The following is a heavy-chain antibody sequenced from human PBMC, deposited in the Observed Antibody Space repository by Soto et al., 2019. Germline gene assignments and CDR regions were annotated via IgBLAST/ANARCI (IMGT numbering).Heavy chain of an antibody. CDR2: ISYDGSNK. D-gene: IGHD3-22*01. Sequence: GGSLRLSCAASGFTFSSYGMHWVRQAPGKGLEWVAVISYDGSNKYYADSEKGRFTISRDNSKNTLYLQMNSLRAEDTAVYYCAKASDSSGYLWTYYYYGMDVWGQGTTVTVSS. CDR3: AKASDSSGYLWTYYYYGMDV. J-gene: IGHJ6*02. CDR1: GFTFSSYG. V-gene: IGHV3-30*18.